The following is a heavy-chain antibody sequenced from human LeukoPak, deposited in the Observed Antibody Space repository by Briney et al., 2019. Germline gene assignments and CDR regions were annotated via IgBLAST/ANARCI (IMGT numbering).Heavy chain of an antibody. V-gene: IGHV3-73*01. CDR1: GFTFSGSA. CDR2: IRSKANSYAT. CDR3: TREKGSGWKNTMDV. Sequence: GGSLRLSCAASGFTFSGSAMHWVRQASGKGLEGVGRIRSKANSYATAYAASVKGRFTISRDDSKNTAYLQMNSLKTEDTAVYYCTREKGSGWKNTMDVWGQGTTVTVSS. J-gene: IGHJ6*02. D-gene: IGHD6-19*01.